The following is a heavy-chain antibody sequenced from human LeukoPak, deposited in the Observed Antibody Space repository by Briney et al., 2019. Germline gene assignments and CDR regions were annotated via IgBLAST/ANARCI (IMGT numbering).Heavy chain of an antibody. Sequence: GASVKVSCKASGYTFTSYYMHWVRQAPGQGLEWMGIINPSGGSTSYAQKFQGRVTMTRDTSTSTVYMELSSLRSEDTAVYYCARGERHSGILWFGELRAWHYYGMDVWGQGTTVTVSS. CDR1: GYTFTSYY. V-gene: IGHV1-46*01. D-gene: IGHD3-10*01. CDR2: INPSGGST. J-gene: IGHJ6*02. CDR3: ARGERHSGILWFGELRAWHYYGMDV.